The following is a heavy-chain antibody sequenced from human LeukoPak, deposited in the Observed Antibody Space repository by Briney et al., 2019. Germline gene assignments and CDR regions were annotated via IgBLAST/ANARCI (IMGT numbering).Heavy chain of an antibody. CDR3: ARDQRPPGPRPYHYGMDV. D-gene: IGHD6-6*01. CDR2: IYYSGST. CDR1: GGSISSYY. J-gene: IGHJ6*02. Sequence: PSETLSLTCTVSGGSISSYYWSWIRQPPGKGLEWIGYIYYSGSTNYNPSLKSRVTISVDTSKNQFSLKLSSVTAADTAVYYCARDQRPPGPRPYHYGMDVWGQGTTVTVSS. V-gene: IGHV4-59*01.